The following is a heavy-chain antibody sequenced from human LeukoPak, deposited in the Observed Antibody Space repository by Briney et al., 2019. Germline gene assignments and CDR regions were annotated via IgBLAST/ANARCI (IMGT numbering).Heavy chain of an antibody. CDR2: FSSNGGST. CDR3: VKDLGIVVVPAAIFDH. V-gene: IGHV3-64D*06. D-gene: IGHD2-2*03. J-gene: IGHJ4*02. CDR1: GFTFSSYA. Sequence: QSGGSLRLSCSASGFTFSSYAMHWVRQAPGKGLEYVSAFSSNGGSTYYADSVKGRFTISRDNSKNTLYLQMSSLRAEDTAVYYCVKDLGIVVVPAAIFDHWGQGTLVTVSS.